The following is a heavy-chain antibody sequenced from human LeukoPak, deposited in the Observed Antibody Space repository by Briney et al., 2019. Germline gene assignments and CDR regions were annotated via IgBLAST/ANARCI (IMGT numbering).Heavy chain of an antibody. V-gene: IGHV4-4*07. D-gene: IGHD6-19*01. CDR1: GGSISSYY. Sequence: SETLSLTCTVSGGSISSYYWSWIRQPAGKGLEWIGRIYTSGSTNYNPSLKSRVTMSVDTSKNQFSLKLSSVTAADTAVYYCAKSQAVAGSYYYSMDVWGQGTTVTAS. CDR2: IYTSGST. CDR3: AKSQAVAGSYYYSMDV. J-gene: IGHJ6*02.